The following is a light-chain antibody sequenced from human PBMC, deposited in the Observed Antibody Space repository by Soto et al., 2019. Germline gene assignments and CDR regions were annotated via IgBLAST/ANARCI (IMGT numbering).Light chain of an antibody. J-gene: IGKJ5*01. CDR1: QGISNY. Sequence: DIQLTQSPSFLSASVGDRVTITCRASQGISNYLAWFQQKPGKVPKRLIYGASSLQSGVPSRFSGSGSGTDFTLTISSLEPEDSAVYYCQQRNVWPPVTFGQGTRLEI. V-gene: IGKV1-17*03. CDR3: QQRNVWPPVT. CDR2: GAS.